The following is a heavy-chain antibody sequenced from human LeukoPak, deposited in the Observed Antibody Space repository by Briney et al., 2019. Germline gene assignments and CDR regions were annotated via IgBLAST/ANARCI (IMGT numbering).Heavy chain of an antibody. Sequence: ATVKVSCKASGYTFTSYYMHWVRQAPGQGLEWMGWINTNTGNPTYARGFTGRFVFSLDTSVSTAYLQISSLRAEDTAVYYCARGYDVLTGASLDYWGQGTLVTVSS. CDR2: INTNTGNP. V-gene: IGHV7-4-1*02. J-gene: IGHJ4*02. D-gene: IGHD3-9*01. CDR1: GYTFTSYY. CDR3: ARGYDVLTGASLDY.